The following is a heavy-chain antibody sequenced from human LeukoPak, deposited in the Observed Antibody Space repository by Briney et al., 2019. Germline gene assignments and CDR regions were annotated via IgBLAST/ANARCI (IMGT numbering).Heavy chain of an antibody. D-gene: IGHD3-3*01. J-gene: IGHJ6*02. CDR2: IKSKTDGGTT. Sequence: PGGSLRLSCAASGFTFSNAWMSWVRQAPGKGLEWVGRIKSKTDGGTTDYAAPVKGRFTISRDDSKNTLYLQMNSLKTEDTAVYYCTRRGAYYDFWSGYSHYYGMDVWGQGTTVTVSS. CDR3: TRRGAYYDFWSGYSHYYGMDV. V-gene: IGHV3-15*01. CDR1: GFTFSNAW.